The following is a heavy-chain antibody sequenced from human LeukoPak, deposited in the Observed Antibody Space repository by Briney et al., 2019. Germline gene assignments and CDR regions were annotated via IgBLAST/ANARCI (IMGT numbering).Heavy chain of an antibody. CDR2: ISYDGSNK. J-gene: IGHJ4*02. CDR3: ARDALD. V-gene: IGHV3-30-3*01. Sequence: PGGSLRLSCAASGFTFSSYAMHWVRQAPGKGLEWVAVISYDGSNKYYADSVKGRFTISRDNSKNTLYLQMNSLRAEDTAVYYCARDALDWGQGTLVTVSS. CDR1: GFTFSSYA.